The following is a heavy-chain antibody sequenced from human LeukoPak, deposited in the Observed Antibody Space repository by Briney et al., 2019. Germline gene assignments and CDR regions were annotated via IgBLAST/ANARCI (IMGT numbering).Heavy chain of an antibody. V-gene: IGHV3-48*01. J-gene: IGHJ3*02. D-gene: IGHD3-22*01. CDR3: ARGWYYDSSGDAFDI. CDR1: GFTFSSYS. Sequence: GGSLRLSCAASGFTFSSYSMNWVRQAPGKGLEWVSYISSSSSTIYYADSVKGRFTISRDNAKNSLYLQMNSLGAEDTAVYYCARGWYYDSSGDAFDIWGQGTMVTVSS. CDR2: ISSSSSTI.